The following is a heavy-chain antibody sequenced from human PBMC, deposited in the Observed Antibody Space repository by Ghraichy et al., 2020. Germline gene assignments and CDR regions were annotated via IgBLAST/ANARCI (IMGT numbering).Heavy chain of an antibody. Sequence: LSLTCAASGFTFSSYAMHWVRQAPGKGLEWVAVISYDGSNKYYADSVKGRFTISRDNSKNTLYLQMNSLRAEDTAVYYCVREEDWLLYSVYFDYWGQGTLVTVSS. CDR1: GFTFSSYA. J-gene: IGHJ4*02. D-gene: IGHD3/OR15-3a*01. V-gene: IGHV3-30-3*01. CDR3: VREEDWLLYSVYFDY. CDR2: ISYDGSNK.